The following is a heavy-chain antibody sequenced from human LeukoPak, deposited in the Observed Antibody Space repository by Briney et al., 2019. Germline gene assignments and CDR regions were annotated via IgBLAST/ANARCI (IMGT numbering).Heavy chain of an antibody. CDR3: AKVNIVVVPAAMHGFDY. D-gene: IGHD2-2*01. J-gene: IGHJ4*02. CDR2: IRYDGSNK. CDR1: GFTFSSYG. V-gene: IGHV3-30*02. Sequence: GESLKISCAASGFTFSSYGMHWVRQAPGKGLEWVAFIRYDGSNKYYADSVKGRFTISRDNSKNTLDLQMNSLRAEDTAVYYCAKVNIVVVPAAMHGFDYWGQGTLVTVSS.